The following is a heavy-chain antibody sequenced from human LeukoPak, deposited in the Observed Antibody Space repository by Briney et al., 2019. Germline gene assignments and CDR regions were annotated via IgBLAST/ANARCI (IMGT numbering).Heavy chain of an antibody. CDR1: GFTFSNYW. CDR3: ARVRMDV. CDR2: MNIDGSEK. J-gene: IGHJ6*02. Sequence: GGSLRLSCAASGFTFSNYWMGWVRQAPGKRLEWVANMNIDGSEKYYADSVKGRFSISRDNARNSVYLQMASLRVEDTAVYYCARVRMDVWGQGTTVTVSS. V-gene: IGHV3-7*01.